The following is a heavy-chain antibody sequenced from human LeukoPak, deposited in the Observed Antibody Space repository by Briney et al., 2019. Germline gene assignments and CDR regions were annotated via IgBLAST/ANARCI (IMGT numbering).Heavy chain of an antibody. CDR2: IYTSGSA. Sequence: AESLSLTCGASGGAISTYYWSWIRQPAGKGLEWIGRIYTSGSANYNPSLKSRVTMSVDTSKNQLSPKLSSVTAADTAVYYCAREGENCSGGSCYPSEIDYWGQGTLVTASS. J-gene: IGHJ4*02. V-gene: IGHV4-4*07. CDR1: GGAISTYY. CDR3: AREGENCSGGSCYPSEIDY. D-gene: IGHD2-15*01.